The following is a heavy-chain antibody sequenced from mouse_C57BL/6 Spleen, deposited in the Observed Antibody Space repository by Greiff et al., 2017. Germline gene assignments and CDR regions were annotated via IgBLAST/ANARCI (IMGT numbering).Heavy chain of an antibody. CDR1: GFSFNTYA. CDR2: IRSKSNNYAT. D-gene: IGHD1-1*01. Sequence: EVMLVESGGGLVQPKGSLKLSCAASGFSFNTYAMNWVRQAPGTGLEWVARIRSKSNNYATYYADSVKDRFTISRDDSESMLYLQMNNLKTEDTAMYYCVRSYGSSLSYWYFDVWGTGTTVTVSS. J-gene: IGHJ1*03. V-gene: IGHV10-1*01. CDR3: VRSYGSSLSYWYFDV.